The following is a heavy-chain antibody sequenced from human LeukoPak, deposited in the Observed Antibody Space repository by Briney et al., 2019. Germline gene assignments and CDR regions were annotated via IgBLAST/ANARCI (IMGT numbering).Heavy chain of an antibody. Sequence: PGGSLRLSCSASGFTFSKYSIQWVRQAPGKGLEWVAVISHDGRNEYYADSVKGRFTISRENYKNTVFLQMDNLRAEDTAVYYCARDRLITTFYYYYGMDVWGHGTTVTVSS. CDR1: GFTFSKYS. J-gene: IGHJ6*02. V-gene: IGHV3-30*04. CDR3: ARDRLITTFYYYYGMDV. D-gene: IGHD3-10*01. CDR2: ISHDGRNE.